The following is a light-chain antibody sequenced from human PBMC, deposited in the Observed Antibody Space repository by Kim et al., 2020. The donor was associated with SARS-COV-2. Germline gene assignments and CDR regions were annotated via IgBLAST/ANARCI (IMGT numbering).Light chain of an antibody. V-gene: IGLV1-51*01. CDR2: DNN. CDR3: GTWDSSLSAWV. Sequence: QSVLTQPPSVSAAPGPKVTISCSGSSSNIGNNYVSWYQQLPGTAPKLLIYDNNKRPSGIPDRFSGSKSGPSATLGITGLQTGDEADYYCGTWDSSLSAWVFGGGTQLTVL. CDR1: SSNIGNNY. J-gene: IGLJ3*02.